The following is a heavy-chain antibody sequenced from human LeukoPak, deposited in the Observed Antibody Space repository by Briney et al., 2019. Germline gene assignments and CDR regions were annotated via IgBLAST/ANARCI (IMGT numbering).Heavy chain of an antibody. CDR1: GYTFTGYY. Sequence: ASVKVSCKASGYTFTGYYMHWVRQAPGQGLEWMGWINPNSGGTNYAQKFQGRVTMTRDTSISTAYMELSRLRSDDTAVYYCAHAWYSSSWFDYWGQGTLVTVSS. V-gene: IGHV1-2*02. CDR3: AHAWYSSSWFDY. D-gene: IGHD6-13*01. CDR2: INPNSGGT. J-gene: IGHJ4*02.